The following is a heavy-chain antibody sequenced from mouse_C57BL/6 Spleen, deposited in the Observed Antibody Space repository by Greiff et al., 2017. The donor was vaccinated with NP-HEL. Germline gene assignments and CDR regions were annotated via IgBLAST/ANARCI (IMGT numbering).Heavy chain of an antibody. Sequence: VQLVESGPELVKPGASVKISCKASGYAFSSSWMNWVKQRPGKGLEWIGRIYPGDGDTNYNGKFKGKATLTADKSSSTAYMQLSSLTSEDSAVYFCARIYDGYYYAMDYWGQGTSVTVSS. CDR3: ARIYDGYYYAMDY. D-gene: IGHD2-3*01. CDR2: IYPGDGDT. J-gene: IGHJ4*01. V-gene: IGHV1-82*01. CDR1: GYAFSSSW.